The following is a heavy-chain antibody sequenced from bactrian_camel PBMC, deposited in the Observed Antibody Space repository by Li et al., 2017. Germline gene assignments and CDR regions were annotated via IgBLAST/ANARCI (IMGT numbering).Heavy chain of an antibody. D-gene: IGHD8*01. J-gene: IGHJ4*01. Sequence: HVQLVESGGGSVQGGGSLRLTCAVSGDTYSSNCIGWFRQAPGKQREGVAVVDTGDGSTDYSDSMKGRATISRDKATGTVYLQMNSLEPDDTAMYYCALVTVAIWRMVTGKSCRAYEYTYWGQGTQVTVS. V-gene: IGHV3S54*01. CDR2: VDTGDGST. CDR3: ALVTVAIWRMVTGKSCRAYEYTY. CDR1: GDTYSSNC.